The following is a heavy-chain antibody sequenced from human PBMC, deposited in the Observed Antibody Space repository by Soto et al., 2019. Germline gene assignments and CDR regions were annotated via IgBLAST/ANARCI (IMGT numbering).Heavy chain of an antibody. CDR3: ARADRYGSGSCYFDY. CDR1: GYTFTSYG. V-gene: IGHV1-8*01. CDR2: MNPNTGNT. D-gene: IGHD3-10*01. Sequence: QVQLVQSGAELKKPGASVKVSCKASGYTFTSYGVNWVRQAAGQGLEWMGWMNPNTGNTGYAQKFQGRVTMTRNTSISTAYMELSSLTSEDTAVYYCARADRYGSGSCYFDYWGQGTLVTVSS. J-gene: IGHJ4*02.